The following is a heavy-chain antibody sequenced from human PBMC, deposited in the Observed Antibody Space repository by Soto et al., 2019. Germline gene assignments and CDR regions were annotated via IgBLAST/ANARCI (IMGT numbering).Heavy chain of an antibody. Sequence: SETLSLTCTVSGGSISSYYWSWIRQPPGKGLEWIGYIYYSGSTNYNPSLKSRVTISVDTSKNQFSLKLSSVTAADTAVYYCARTLTTQETYYYYYYMDVWGKGTTVTVSS. D-gene: IGHD4-4*01. V-gene: IGHV4-59*08. CDR2: IYYSGST. CDR3: ARTLTTQETYYYYYYMDV. CDR1: GGSISSYY. J-gene: IGHJ6*03.